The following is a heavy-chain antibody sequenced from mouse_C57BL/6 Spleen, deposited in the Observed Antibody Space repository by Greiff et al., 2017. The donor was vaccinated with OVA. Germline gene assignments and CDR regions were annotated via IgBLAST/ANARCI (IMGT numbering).Heavy chain of an antibody. Sequence: QVQLQQSGPELVKPGASVKISCKASGYAFSSSWMNWVKQRPGKGLEWIGRIYPGDGDTNYNGKFKGKATLTADKSSSTAYMQLSSLTSEDSAVYFCARVELGRGLAYWGQGTLVTVSA. D-gene: IGHD4-1*01. CDR2: IYPGDGDT. J-gene: IGHJ3*01. CDR3: ARVELGRGLAY. CDR1: GYAFSSSW. V-gene: IGHV1-82*01.